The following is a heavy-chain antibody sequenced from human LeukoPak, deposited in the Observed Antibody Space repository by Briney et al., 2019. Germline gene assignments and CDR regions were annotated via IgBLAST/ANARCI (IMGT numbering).Heavy chain of an antibody. D-gene: IGHD3-3*01. Sequence: TGGSLRLSCEASGFTFTTYSMTWVRQAPGKGLEWVSIISSGSSAIFSADALKGRFTISRDDAKNLLYLDMNSLRSEDTAVYYCARGADWQVLEYYYYYMDVWGKGTMVTVSS. CDR2: ISSGSSAI. CDR1: GFTFTTYS. V-gene: IGHV3-21*04. CDR3: ARGADWQVLEYYYYYMDV. J-gene: IGHJ6*03.